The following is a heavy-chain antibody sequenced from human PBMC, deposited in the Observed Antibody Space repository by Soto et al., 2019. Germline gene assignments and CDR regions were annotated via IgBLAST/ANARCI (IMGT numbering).Heavy chain of an antibody. Sequence: QLHLVQSGAVVKKPGASVTVSCSASGYPVTAYYMHWVRQAPGRGLEWMGGINPATGAAKYTQTFLGRVTMTRGTSTSTVFKELSALTSEATAVFYCARGGGVGVAGSAAFDMWGQGTLVTVSS. CDR1: GYPVTAYY. J-gene: IGHJ3*02. V-gene: IGHV1-2*02. D-gene: IGHD3-3*01. CDR2: INPATGAA. CDR3: ARGGGVGVAGSAAFDM.